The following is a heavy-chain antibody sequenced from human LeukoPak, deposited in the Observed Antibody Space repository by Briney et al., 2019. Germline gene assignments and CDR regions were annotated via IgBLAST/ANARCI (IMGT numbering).Heavy chain of an antibody. D-gene: IGHD3-22*01. J-gene: IGHJ4*02. CDR1: GFTFSKYT. V-gene: IGHV3-23*01. Sequence: GGSLRLSCAASGFTFSKYTMFWVRRAPGKGLEWVSAISGSGGRTYYADSVKGRFTISRDNSRNTLYLQMNSLRAEDTAVYYCANGFYDSSGYYYEYFDYWGQGTLVTVSS. CDR2: ISGSGGRT. CDR3: ANGFYDSSGYYYEYFDY.